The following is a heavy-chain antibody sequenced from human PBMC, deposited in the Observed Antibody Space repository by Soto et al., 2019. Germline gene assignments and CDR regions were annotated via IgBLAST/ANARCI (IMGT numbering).Heavy chain of an antibody. Sequence: QVQLVQSGAEVKRPGASVKVSCKASGYNFSNYGINWVRQAPGQGLEWMGWSSTYNGNTNYAQELQGRFTMTTDTSASTAYMDIRSLRSDDTAVYYCARGGLHGFLCFGESDYWGQGTLVTVSS. V-gene: IGHV1-18*01. D-gene: IGHD3-10*01. J-gene: IGHJ4*02. CDR3: ARGGLHGFLCFGESDY. CDR2: SSTYNGNT. CDR1: GYNFSNYG.